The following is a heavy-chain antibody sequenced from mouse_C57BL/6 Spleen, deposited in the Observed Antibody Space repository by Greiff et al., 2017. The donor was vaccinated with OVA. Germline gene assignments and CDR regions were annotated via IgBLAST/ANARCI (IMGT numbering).Heavy chain of an antibody. V-gene: IGHV2-9-1*01. CDR2: IWPGGGT. Sequence: VQLQESGPGLVAPSQSLSITCTVSGFSLTSYAISWVRQPPGKGLEWLGVIWPGGGTNSNSALNSRLSISKDNSKSQVFLKMNSLQTDDTARYYCARNGRDYGSSLDYWGQGTTLTVSS. CDR1: GFSLTSYA. D-gene: IGHD1-1*01. CDR3: ARNGRDYGSSLDY. J-gene: IGHJ2*01.